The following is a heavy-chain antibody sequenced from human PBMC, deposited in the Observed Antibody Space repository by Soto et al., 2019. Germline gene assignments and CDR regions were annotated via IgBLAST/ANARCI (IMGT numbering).Heavy chain of an antibody. D-gene: IGHD3-10*01. CDR3: ARGGRYGSGSGPGY. CDR2: IYYSGST. J-gene: IGHJ4*02. V-gene: IGHV4-31*03. CDR1: GGPISSGGYY. Sequence: QVQLQESGPGLVKPSQTLSLTCTVSGGPISSGGYYWSWIRQHPGKGLEWIGYIYYSGSTNYNPSLTSRVTISVDTSKNRSSLKWSSGAAADAAEYYWARGGRYGSGSGPGYWGQGTLVTVSS.